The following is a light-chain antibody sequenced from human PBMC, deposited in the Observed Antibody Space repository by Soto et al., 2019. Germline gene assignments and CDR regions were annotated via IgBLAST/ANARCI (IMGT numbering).Light chain of an antibody. CDR3: ATWDGSLPAEV. V-gene: IGLV1-51*01. J-gene: IGLJ2*01. CDR2: DNN. CDR1: SSNIGNNY. Sequence: QSVLTQPPSVSAAPGQKVTISCSESSSNIGNNYVSWYQQLPGTAPKLLIYDNNKRPSGIPDRFSGSKSGTSGTLDITGLQTGDEADYYCATWDGSLPAEVFGGGTKVTVL.